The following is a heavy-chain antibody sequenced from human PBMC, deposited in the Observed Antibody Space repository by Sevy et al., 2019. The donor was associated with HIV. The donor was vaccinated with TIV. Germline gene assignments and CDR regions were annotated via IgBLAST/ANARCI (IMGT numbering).Heavy chain of an antibody. Sequence: GGSLRLSCVGSRFRFGSQAMSWVRQAPGKGLEWVSGMSGRGDSRGYAHSVKGRFTISRDNCKNTVYLQMNSLTAEDTALYYCAKDVPDQSWYDDFWSGSPCFDYWGRGILVTVSS. CDR3: AKDVPDQSWYDDFWSGSPCFDY. V-gene: IGHV3-23*01. CDR2: MSGRGDSR. CDR1: RFRFGSQA. D-gene: IGHD3-3*01. J-gene: IGHJ4*01.